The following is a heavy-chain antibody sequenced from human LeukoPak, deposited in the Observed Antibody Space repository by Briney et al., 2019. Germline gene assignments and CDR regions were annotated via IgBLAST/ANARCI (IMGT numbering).Heavy chain of an antibody. Sequence: GGSLRLSCAASGFTFSDYYMSWIRQAPGKGLEWVSYISSSGSTIYYADSVKGRFTISRDNAKNSLYLQMNSLRAEDTAVYYCARDLYSSSWYANYYYYMDVWGKGTTVTVSS. J-gene: IGHJ6*03. V-gene: IGHV3-11*04. D-gene: IGHD6-13*01. CDR3: ARDLYSSSWYANYYYYMDV. CDR2: ISSSGSTI. CDR1: GFTFSDYY.